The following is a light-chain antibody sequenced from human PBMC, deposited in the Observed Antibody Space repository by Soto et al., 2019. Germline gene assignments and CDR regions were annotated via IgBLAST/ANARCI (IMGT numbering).Light chain of an antibody. J-gene: IGLJ1*01. V-gene: IGLV2-14*01. CDR1: SSDVGGYKY. Sequence: SVLTQPASASWSPGQSITISCTGTSSDVGGYKYVSWYQQQPGKAPKVMIYDVSNRPSGVSNRFSGSKSANTASLTISGLQAEDEADYYCSSYTSSGSLGVFGTGTKVTVL. CDR2: DVS. CDR3: SSYTSSGSLGV.